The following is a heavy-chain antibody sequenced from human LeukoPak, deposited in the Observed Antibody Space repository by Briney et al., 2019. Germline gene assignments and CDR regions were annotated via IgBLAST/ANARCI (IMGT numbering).Heavy chain of an antibody. J-gene: IGHJ4*02. CDR2: IYYSGST. Sequence: SETLSLTCTVSGGSISSSSYYWGWIRQPPGKGLEWIGSIYYSGSTYYNPSLKSRVTISVDTSKNQFSLKLSSVTAADTAVYYCARRGYSYGWDYFDYWGQGTLVTVSS. CDR3: ARRGYSYGWDYFDY. CDR1: GGSISSSSYY. D-gene: IGHD5-18*01. V-gene: IGHV4-39*01.